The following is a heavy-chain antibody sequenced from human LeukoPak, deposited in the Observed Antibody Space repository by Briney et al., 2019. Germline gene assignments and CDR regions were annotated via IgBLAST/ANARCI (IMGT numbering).Heavy chain of an antibody. Sequence: GGSLRLSCAASGFRFSDYWMTWVRQAPGKGLECVANIKTDGSAKYYTDSVKGRFTVSRDNAKNSLYLQMNNMRVEDTAMYYLTKDSNHDSSGWGKGNLVTVSS. V-gene: IGHV3-7*01. J-gene: IGHJ4*02. CDR3: TKDSNHDSSG. D-gene: IGHD3-22*01. CDR1: GFRFSDYW. CDR2: IKTDGSAK.